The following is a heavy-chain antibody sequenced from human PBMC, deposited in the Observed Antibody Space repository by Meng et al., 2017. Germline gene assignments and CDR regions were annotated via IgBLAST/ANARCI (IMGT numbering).Heavy chain of an antibody. D-gene: IGHD6-19*01. J-gene: IGHJ6*02. CDR3: ARGPRSVAGIAHYYYGMDV. Sequence: ASVKVSCKASGYTFTSYDINWVRQATGQGLEWMGWMNPNSGNTGYAQKFQRRVTITRNTSISTAYMELSSLRSEDTAVYYCARGPRSVAGIAHYYYGMDVWGQGTTVTVSS. CDR2: MNPNSGNT. V-gene: IGHV1-8*03. CDR1: GYTFTSYD.